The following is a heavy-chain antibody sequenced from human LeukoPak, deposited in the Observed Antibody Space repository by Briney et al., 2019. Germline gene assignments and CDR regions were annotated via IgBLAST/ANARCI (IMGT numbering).Heavy chain of an antibody. Sequence: GASVKVSCKASGYTFTSYYMHWVRQAPGQGLEWMGWIKPNSGGTRSAQKFQGRVTMTRDTSISTAYMELSSLRYDDTAAYYCATNILVRDIINWFDPWGQGTLVTVSS. V-gene: IGHV1-2*02. J-gene: IGHJ5*02. CDR2: IKPNSGGT. CDR1: GYTFTSYY. CDR3: ATNILVRDIINWFDP. D-gene: IGHD3-10*01.